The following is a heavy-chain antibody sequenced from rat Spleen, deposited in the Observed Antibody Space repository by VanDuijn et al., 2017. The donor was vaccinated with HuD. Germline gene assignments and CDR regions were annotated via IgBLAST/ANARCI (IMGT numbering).Heavy chain of an antibody. D-gene: IGHD1-2*01. V-gene: IGHV1-43*01. Sequence: QVQLQQSGAELAKPDSSVKISCKASGYTFTSYYVSWIKQTTGQGLEYIGYINAGSGSTNYNEKFKGKATLTVDKSSSTAFMQFSGLTPDDSAVYYCTRDPAFSSFDYWGQGVMVTVSS. CDR1: GYTFTSYY. CDR3: TRDPAFSSFDY. CDR2: INAGSGST. J-gene: IGHJ2*01.